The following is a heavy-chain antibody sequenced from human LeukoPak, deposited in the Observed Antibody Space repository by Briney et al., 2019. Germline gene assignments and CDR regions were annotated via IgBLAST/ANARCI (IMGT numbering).Heavy chain of an antibody. CDR3: TRDHCRGDNCPSFDY. J-gene: IGHJ4*02. CDR1: VYTFTSFG. V-gene: IGHV1-18*04. CDR2: IGAYNGDT. Sequence: ASVKVSCKPSVYTFTSFGISWVRQAPGQGLEWMGWIGAYNGDTNYAQKFQGRVTMTTDTSTSTAYMDLRSLRSDDTAVYYCTRDHCRGDNCPSFDYWGQGTLATVSS. D-gene: IGHD2-15*01.